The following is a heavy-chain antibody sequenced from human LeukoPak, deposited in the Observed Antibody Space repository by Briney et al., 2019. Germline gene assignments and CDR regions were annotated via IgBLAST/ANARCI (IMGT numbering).Heavy chain of an antibody. CDR1: GFTFSSYG. D-gene: IGHD6-19*01. CDR3: AKGRRPGIAVANFDY. CDR2: IWYDGSKK. Sequence: GGSLRLSCAASGFTFSSYGMHWVRQAPGKGLEWVAVIWYDGSKKISADSVKGRFTISRDNSKNTLYLQMNSLRAEDTALYYCAKGRRPGIAVANFDYWGQGTLVTVSS. J-gene: IGHJ4*02. V-gene: IGHV3-30*02.